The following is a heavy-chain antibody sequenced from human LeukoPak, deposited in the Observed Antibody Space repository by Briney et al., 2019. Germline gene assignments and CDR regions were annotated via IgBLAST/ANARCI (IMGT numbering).Heavy chain of an antibody. D-gene: IGHD3-10*01. CDR1: GFSVSSNY. Sequence: PGGSLRLSGAASGFSVSSNYMSWVRQAPGKGLEWVSVIYSGGSTDYADSVRGRFTISRDNSKNTLYLQMNSLRAEDTAVYYCTREDYYYASGHXXQGTLVTVSS. CDR3: TREDYYYASGH. CDR2: IYSGGST. V-gene: IGHV3-66*01. J-gene: IGHJ4*02.